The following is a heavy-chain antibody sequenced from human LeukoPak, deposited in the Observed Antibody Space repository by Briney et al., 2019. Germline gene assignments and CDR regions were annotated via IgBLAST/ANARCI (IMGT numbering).Heavy chain of an antibody. V-gene: IGHV4-30-4*08. D-gene: IGHD1-1*01. CDR2: IYYSGST. CDR1: GGSISSGDYY. J-gene: IGHJ2*01. Sequence: PSQTLSLTCTVSGGSISSGDYYWSWIRRPPGKGLEWIGYIYYSGSTYYNPSLKSRATISVDTSKNQFSLKLSSVTAADTAVYYCAREDNWQDWYFDLWGRGTLVTVSS. CDR3: AREDNWQDWYFDL.